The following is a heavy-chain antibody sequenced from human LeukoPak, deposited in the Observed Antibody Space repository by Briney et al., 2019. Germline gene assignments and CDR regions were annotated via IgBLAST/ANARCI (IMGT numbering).Heavy chain of an antibody. CDR2: IYSDWITT. CDR1: GFIFSSYW. J-gene: IGHJ3*01. Sequence: GGSLRLSCGASGFIFSSYWMHWVRQAPGKGRVWVSRIYSDWITTNYADSVKGRFTISRDNVKNTLYLQMDSVRAEDTAVYYCTRGGMALDAFTVWGQGTMVTVSS. V-gene: IGHV3-74*01. CDR3: TRGGMALDAFTV. D-gene: IGHD3-16*01.